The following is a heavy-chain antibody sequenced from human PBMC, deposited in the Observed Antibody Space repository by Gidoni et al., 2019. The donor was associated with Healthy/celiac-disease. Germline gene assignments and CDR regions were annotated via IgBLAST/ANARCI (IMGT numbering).Heavy chain of an antibody. CDR2: ISSSGSTI. D-gene: IGHD2-2*01. CDR1: GFPFSDYY. J-gene: IGHJ4*02. CDR3: ASLVVGGL. Sequence: QGQLVESWGASVKPGGSLRLSCAASGFPFSDYYMYWIRQAPGKVLGWASDISSSGSTIYYADSVKGRFTISGDKAKNSLYLQMNSLRAEDTAVYYWASLVVGGLWGQGTLVTVSS. V-gene: IGHV3-11*01.